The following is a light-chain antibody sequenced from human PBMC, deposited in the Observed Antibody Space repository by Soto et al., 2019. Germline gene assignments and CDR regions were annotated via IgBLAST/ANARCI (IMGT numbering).Light chain of an antibody. CDR3: QQYNTYWT. V-gene: IGKV1-5*01. CDR1: QSINTW. Sequence: DIQMTQSPSTLSTSVGDRVTITCRASQSINTWLAWYQQKPGKAPKLLIYDASSLEGGVPSRFSGSGSGTEFTLTISSLQPDDFATYYCQQYNTYWTLGQGTKVDIK. CDR2: DAS. J-gene: IGKJ1*01.